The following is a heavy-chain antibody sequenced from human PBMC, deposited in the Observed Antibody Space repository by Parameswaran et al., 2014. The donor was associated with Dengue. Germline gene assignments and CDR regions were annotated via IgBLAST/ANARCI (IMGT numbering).Heavy chain of an antibody. V-gene: IGHV3-15*01. CDR3: SHNHSPTYGMDV. D-gene: IGHD1-26*01. Sequence: RWIRQPPGKGLEWVGRIKSQGSGGTIDYAAPVKDRFTISRDDSRDTLYLQMESLETEDTAVYYCSHNHSPTYGMDVWGQGTTVTVSS. J-gene: IGHJ6*02. CDR2: IKSQGSGGTI.